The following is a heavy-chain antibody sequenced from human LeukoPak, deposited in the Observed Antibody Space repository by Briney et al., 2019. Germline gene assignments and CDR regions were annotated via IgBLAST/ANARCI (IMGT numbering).Heavy chain of an antibody. V-gene: IGHV3-74*01. Sequence: GGSLRLSCAASGFTFTTYWMHWVRQAPGKGLVWVSHINSDGSITSYADSVKGRFTISRDNARNTLYLKMNSLRAEDTAVYYCARDAVDTANAVWGQGTTVTVSS. CDR2: INSDGSIT. D-gene: IGHD5-18*01. CDR3: ARDAVDTANAV. J-gene: IGHJ6*02. CDR1: GFTFTTYW.